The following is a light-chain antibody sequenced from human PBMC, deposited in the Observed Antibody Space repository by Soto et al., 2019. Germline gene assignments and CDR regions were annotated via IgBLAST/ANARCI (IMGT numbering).Light chain of an antibody. J-gene: IGLJ2*01. CDR2: EGS. Sequence: QSALTQPASVSGSPGQSITISCTGTSSDVGSYNLVSWYQQHPGKAPKLMTYEGSKRPSGVSNLFSGSKSGNTASLTISGRQAEDEADYYCCSYAGSVVFGGGTQLTVL. V-gene: IGLV2-23*01. CDR3: CSYAGSVV. CDR1: SSDVGSYNL.